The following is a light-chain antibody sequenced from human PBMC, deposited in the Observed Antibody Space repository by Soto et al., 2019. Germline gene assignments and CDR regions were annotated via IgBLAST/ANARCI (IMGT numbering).Light chain of an antibody. J-gene: IGLJ2*01. V-gene: IGLV2-8*01. Sequence: QSALTQPPSASGSLGQSVTISCTGTSSDVGTYNYVSWYQQHPGKAPKLMIYEVSEQPSGVPDRFSGSKSGNTASLTVSGLQAEDEADYYCCSYAGSNNVVFGGGTKLTVL. CDR1: SSDVGTYNY. CDR3: CSYAGSNNVV. CDR2: EVS.